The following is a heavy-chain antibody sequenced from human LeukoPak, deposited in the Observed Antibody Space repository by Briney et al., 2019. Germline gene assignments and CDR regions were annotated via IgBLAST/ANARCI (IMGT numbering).Heavy chain of an antibody. J-gene: IGHJ4*02. CDR3: ARGVDSSTYYYDF. Sequence: SETLSLTCTVSGGSVSSGDYYWSWIRQTPGKGLELIGYIYYSGSTYYNPSLKSRVTISVDTSKNQFSLKLSSVTAADTAVYYCARGVDSSTYYYDFWGQGTLVTVSS. D-gene: IGHD3-22*01. V-gene: IGHV4-30-4*01. CDR2: IYYSGST. CDR1: GGSVSSGDYY.